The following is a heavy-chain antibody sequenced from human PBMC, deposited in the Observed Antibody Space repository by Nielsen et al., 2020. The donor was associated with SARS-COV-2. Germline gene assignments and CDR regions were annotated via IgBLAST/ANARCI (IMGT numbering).Heavy chain of an antibody. Sequence: ASVKVSCKASGYTFTSYGISWVRQAPGQGLEWMGWISAYNGNTNYAQKLQGRVTMTTDTSTSTAYMELRSLRSDDTAAYYCARGTDDILTGYYKGGMDVWGQGTTVTVSS. CDR1: GYTFTSYG. CDR2: ISAYNGNT. V-gene: IGHV1-18*01. CDR3: ARGTDDILTGYYKGGMDV. D-gene: IGHD3-9*01. J-gene: IGHJ6*02.